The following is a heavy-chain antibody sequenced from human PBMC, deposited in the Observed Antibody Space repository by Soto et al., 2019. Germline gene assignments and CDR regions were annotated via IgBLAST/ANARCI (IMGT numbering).Heavy chain of an antibody. J-gene: IGHJ4*02. V-gene: IGHV1-69*13. D-gene: IGHD1-1*01. CDR2: IIPIFGTA. CDR3: ARDRETGTEEY. Sequence: ASVKVSCEASGGTFSSYAISWVLQAPGQGLEWMGGIIPIFGTANYAQKFQGRVTITADESTSTAYMELSSLRSEDTAVYYCARDRETGTEEYWGQGALVTVSS. CDR1: GGTFSSYA.